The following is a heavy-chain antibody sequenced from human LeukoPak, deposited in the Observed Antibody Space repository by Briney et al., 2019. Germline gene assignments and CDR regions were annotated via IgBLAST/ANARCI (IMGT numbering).Heavy chain of an antibody. CDR1: GASITSYY. J-gene: IGHJ6*02. CDR3: ARHRTADSGGVVYYYYGMDV. V-gene: IGHV4-59*08. Sequence: SETLSLTCSVSGASITSYYWSWIRQPPGKGLEWIGFIYYTGTTNYNPSLKSRVTISVDTSKNQFFLNLSSVTAADTAVYYCARHRTADSGGVVYYYYGMDVWGQGTTVTVSS. D-gene: IGHD2-15*01. CDR2: IYYTGTT.